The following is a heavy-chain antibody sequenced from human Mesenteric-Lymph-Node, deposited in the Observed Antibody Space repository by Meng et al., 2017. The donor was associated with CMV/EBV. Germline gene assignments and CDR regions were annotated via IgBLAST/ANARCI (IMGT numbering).Heavy chain of an antibody. CDR1: GYTFTSYG. V-gene: IGHV1-18*01. Sequence: ASVKVSCKASGYTFTSYGFNRVRQAPGQGLEWMGWISGYNGDTNYAQKLQGRVTITTDESTSTAYMELSSLRSEDTAVYYCAREATGVGTGAYWGQGTLVTVSS. J-gene: IGHJ4*02. CDR3: AREATGVGTGAY. D-gene: IGHD1-14*01. CDR2: ISGYNGDT.